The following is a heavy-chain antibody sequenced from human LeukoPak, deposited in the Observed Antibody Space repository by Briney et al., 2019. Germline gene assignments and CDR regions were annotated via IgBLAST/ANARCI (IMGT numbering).Heavy chain of an antibody. D-gene: IGHD5-12*01. Sequence: GGSLRLSCAASGFTFSRYEMNWVRRASGKGLVGVSYIRSSCSSIYYADSVKGRFTIFRDNAKKSRYLQMKSLRAEDTAVYYCARDEDMVATIPSVFDYWGQGTLVTVSS. CDR2: IRSSCSSI. V-gene: IGHV3-48*03. J-gene: IGHJ4*02. CDR3: ARDEDMVATIPSVFDY. CDR1: GFTFSRYE.